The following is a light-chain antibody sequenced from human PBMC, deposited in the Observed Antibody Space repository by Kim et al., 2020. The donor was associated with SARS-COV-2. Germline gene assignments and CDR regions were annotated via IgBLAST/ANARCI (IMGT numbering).Light chain of an antibody. J-gene: IGLJ2*01. CDR1: NLGDKN. Sequence: SVSPEQTAIIPCSGNNLGDKNVCWYQQRPGQSPLLVIYEDIKRPSGIPERVSGSNSGNTATLTISGTQAMDEADYYCQAWDSSTVVFGRGTQLTVL. CDR2: EDI. CDR3: QAWDSSTVV. V-gene: IGLV3-1*01.